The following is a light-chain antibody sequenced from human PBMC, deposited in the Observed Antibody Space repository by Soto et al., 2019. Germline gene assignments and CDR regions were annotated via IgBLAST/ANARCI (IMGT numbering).Light chain of an antibody. CDR3: SSYTTSTSFIL. V-gene: IGLV2-14*01. Sequence: QSALTQPASVSGSPGQSITIPCTGTSSDIGNYDFVSWYQQVPGTAPKAMIYEVSSRPSGVSNRFSGSKSGNTASLTISGLQAEDEAYYYCSSYTTSTSFILFGGGTKVTVL. CDR2: EVS. J-gene: IGLJ2*01. CDR1: SSDIGNYDF.